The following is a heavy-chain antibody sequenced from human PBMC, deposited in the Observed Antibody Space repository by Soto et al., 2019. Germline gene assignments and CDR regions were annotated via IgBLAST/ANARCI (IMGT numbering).Heavy chain of an antibody. V-gene: IGHV4-30-2*01. CDR2: IYQSGVT. CDR3: AGMPYTSGLRFDP. CDR1: GDSYSISTYS. D-gene: IGHD6-19*01. J-gene: IGHJ5*02. Sequence: SETLSLTCNMSGDSYSISTYSWSWIRQPPGKALQWIGFIYQSGVTSYNPSLASRVSISLDRSNNQCSLKLKSVTAADTAVYFCAGMPYTSGLRFDPWGPGT.